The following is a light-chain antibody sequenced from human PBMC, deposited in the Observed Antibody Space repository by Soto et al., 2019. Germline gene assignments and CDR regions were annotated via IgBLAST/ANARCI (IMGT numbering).Light chain of an antibody. CDR2: LAS. V-gene: IGKV2-28*01. CDR3: KQALQNPLT. Sequence: DIVLTQSPLSLSVTPGEPASISCRSSQSLLHSNGNNYLEWYLQKPGQSPQVLIYLASNRASGVPDRLSGSGSGTEFTLKISRMEAEDVGVYYCKQALQNPLTFGGGTKVEIK. CDR1: QSLLHSNGNNY. J-gene: IGKJ4*01.